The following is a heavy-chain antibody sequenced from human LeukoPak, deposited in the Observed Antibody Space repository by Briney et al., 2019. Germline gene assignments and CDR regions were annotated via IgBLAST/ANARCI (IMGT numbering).Heavy chain of an antibody. D-gene: IGHD3-3*01. J-gene: IGHJ4*02. CDR3: ARDPPYGVSNVRSGYQDY. Sequence: GGSLRLSCAASGFTFSSYWMSWVRQAPGKGPEWVANIKQDGSEKYYVDSVKGRFTISRDNANNSLYLQMNSLRAEDTAVYYCARDPPYGVSNVRSGYQDYWGQGTLVTVSS. CDR2: IKQDGSEK. CDR1: GFTFSSYW. V-gene: IGHV3-7*01.